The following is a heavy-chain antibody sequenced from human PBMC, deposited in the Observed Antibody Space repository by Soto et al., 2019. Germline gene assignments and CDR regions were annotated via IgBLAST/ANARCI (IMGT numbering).Heavy chain of an antibody. CDR2: ISGSGGST. Sequence: EVQLLESGGGLVQPGGSLRLSCAASGFTFSSYAMSWVRQAPGKGLEWVSAISGSGGSTYYADSVKGRFTISRDNSKNTLYLQMNSLRAEDTAVYYCAKEGVSSWYWGYYYYGMDVWGQGTTVTVSS. D-gene: IGHD6-13*01. J-gene: IGHJ6*02. V-gene: IGHV3-23*01. CDR3: AKEGVSSWYWGYYYYGMDV. CDR1: GFTFSSYA.